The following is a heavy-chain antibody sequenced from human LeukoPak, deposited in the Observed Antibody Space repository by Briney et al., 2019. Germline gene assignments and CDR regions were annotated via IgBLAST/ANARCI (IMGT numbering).Heavy chain of an antibody. CDR3: ARGPRWLHPGWFDP. V-gene: IGHV4-34*01. J-gene: IGHJ5*02. CDR1: GGSFSGYY. Sequence: SETLSLTCAVYGGSFSGYYWSWIRQPPGKGLEWIGEINHSGSTNYNPSLKSRVTISVDTSKNQFSLKLSSVTAADTAVYYCARGPRWLHPGWFDPWGQGTLVTVSS. D-gene: IGHD5-12*01. CDR2: INHSGST.